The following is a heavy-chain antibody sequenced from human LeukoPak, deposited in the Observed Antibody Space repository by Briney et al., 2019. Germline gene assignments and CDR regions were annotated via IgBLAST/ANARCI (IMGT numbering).Heavy chain of an antibody. CDR2: IYYSGST. J-gene: IGHJ3*02. Sequence: ETLSLTCTVSGGFISSYYWSWIRQPPGKGLEWIGYIYYSGSTNYNPSLKSRVTISVDTSKNQFSLKLSSVTAADTAVYYCARAWVLRYFEWPPGAFDIWGQGTMVTVSS. CDR3: ARAWVLRYFEWPPGAFDI. D-gene: IGHD3-9*01. V-gene: IGHV4-59*01. CDR1: GGFISSYY.